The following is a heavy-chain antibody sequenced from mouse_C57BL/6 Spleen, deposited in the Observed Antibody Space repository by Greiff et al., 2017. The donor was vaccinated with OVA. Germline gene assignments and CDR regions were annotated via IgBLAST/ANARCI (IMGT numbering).Heavy chain of an antibody. CDR3: ARNYDYYFDY. CDR1: GFSLTSYG. J-gene: IGHJ2*01. V-gene: IGHV2-2*01. D-gene: IGHD2-4*01. CDR2: IWSGGST. Sequence: QVQLKESGPGLVQPSQSLSITCTVSGFSLTSYGVHWVRQSPGQGLEWLGVIWSGGSTDYNAAFISRLSISKDNSKSQVFFKMNSLQADDTAIYYCARNYDYYFDYWGQGTTLTVSS.